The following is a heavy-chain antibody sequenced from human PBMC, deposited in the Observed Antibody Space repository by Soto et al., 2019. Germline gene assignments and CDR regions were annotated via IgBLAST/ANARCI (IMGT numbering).Heavy chain of an antibody. D-gene: IGHD3-22*01. J-gene: IGHJ4*02. CDR3: ARMSLGGYYYGDSLGGY. V-gene: IGHV4-4*02. CDR1: GGSISSSDW. CDR2: IYHGGST. Sequence: SETLSLTCAVSGGSISSSDWWSWVRQPPGKGLEWIGEIYHGGSTNYNPSLKSRVTISVDKSKNQFSLKLSSVTAADTAVYYCARMSLGGYYYGDSLGGYWGQGTLVTVSS.